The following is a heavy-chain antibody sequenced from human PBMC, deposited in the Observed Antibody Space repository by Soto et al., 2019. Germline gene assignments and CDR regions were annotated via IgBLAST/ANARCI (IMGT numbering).Heavy chain of an antibody. V-gene: IGHV3-30*18. CDR1: GFTFSSYG. J-gene: IGHJ4*02. Sequence: QVQLVESGGGVVQPGRSLRLSCAASGFTFSSYGMHWVRQAPGKGLEWVAVISYDGSNKYYADSVKGRFTISRDNSKNTLYLQMNSLRAEDTAVYYCAKDRDCSGGSCFGYYFDYWGQGTLVTVSS. D-gene: IGHD2-15*01. CDR3: AKDRDCSGGSCFGYYFDY. CDR2: ISYDGSNK.